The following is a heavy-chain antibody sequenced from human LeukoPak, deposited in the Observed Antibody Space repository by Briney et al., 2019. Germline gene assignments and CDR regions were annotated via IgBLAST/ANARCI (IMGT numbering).Heavy chain of an antibody. CDR3: VKDNGRWFDP. D-gene: IGHD1-26*01. J-gene: IGHJ5*02. V-gene: IGHV4-30-2*01. CDR1: GDSISSSANY. Sequence: SQTLSLTCTVSGDSISSSANYWSWIRQPPGKGLEWIGYIYHSGSTYYNSSLKSRVTISVDGSKNQFSLKLSSVTAADTAIYYCVKDNGRWFDPWGQGTLVIVSS. CDR2: IYHSGST.